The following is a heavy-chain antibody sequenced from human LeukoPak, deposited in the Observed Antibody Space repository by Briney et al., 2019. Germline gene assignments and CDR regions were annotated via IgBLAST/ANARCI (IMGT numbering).Heavy chain of an antibody. Sequence: PGGSLRLSCAASGFTFSSYAMSWVRQAPGKGLEWVSVISTSGGTTYYADSVKGRFTISRDNSKNMLYLQMSSLRADDTAVYYCAKGWWILDYWGQGALVTVSS. V-gene: IGHV3-23*01. J-gene: IGHJ4*02. CDR2: ISTSGGTT. CDR3: AKGWWILDY. D-gene: IGHD2-15*01. CDR1: GFTFSSYA.